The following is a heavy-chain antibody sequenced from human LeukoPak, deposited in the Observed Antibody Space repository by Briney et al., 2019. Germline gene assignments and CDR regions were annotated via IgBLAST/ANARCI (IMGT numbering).Heavy chain of an antibody. CDR1: GFTFSTYS. Sequence: GGSLRLSCAASGFTFSTYSMNWVRQAPGRGLEWISYVSSGPIDYADSVKGRFTISRDNAKNSLYLQMNSLRAEDTAVYYCARDFRWAFDIWGQGTMVTVSP. D-gene: IGHD4-23*01. CDR3: ARDFRWAFDI. V-gene: IGHV3-48*01. CDR2: VSSGPI. J-gene: IGHJ3*02.